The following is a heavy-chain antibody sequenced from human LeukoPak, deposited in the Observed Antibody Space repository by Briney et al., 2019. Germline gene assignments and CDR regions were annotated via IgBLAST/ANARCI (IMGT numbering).Heavy chain of an antibody. D-gene: IGHD3-3*01. CDR1: GGSIRSSSYY. CDR3: ARVSNLFLEWANDY. V-gene: IGHV4-39*07. J-gene: IGHJ4*02. CDR2: IYYSGST. Sequence: SETLSLTCSVSGGSIRSSSYYWGWIRQPPGKGLEWIGSIYYSGSTYYNPSLKSRVTISVDTSKSQFSLKLSSVTAADTAVYYCARVSNLFLEWANDYWGQGTLVTVSS.